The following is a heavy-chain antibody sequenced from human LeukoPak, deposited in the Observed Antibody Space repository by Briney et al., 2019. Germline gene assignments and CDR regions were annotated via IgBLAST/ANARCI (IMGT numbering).Heavy chain of an antibody. D-gene: IGHD3-10*01. V-gene: IGHV3-48*03. CDR1: GFTFSSYE. Sequence: PGGSLRLSYAAFGFTFSSYEMNWVRQAPGKGLEWVSYISSSGRTILYADSVKGRFTISRDNSKNTLYLQMNSLRAEDTAVYYCAKGVWVVRGVIGDGFDIWGQGTMVTVSS. CDR3: AKGVWVVRGVIGDGFDI. J-gene: IGHJ3*02. CDR2: ISSSGRTI.